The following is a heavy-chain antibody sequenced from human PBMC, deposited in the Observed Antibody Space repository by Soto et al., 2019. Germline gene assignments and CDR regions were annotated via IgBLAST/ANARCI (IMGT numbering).Heavy chain of an antibody. J-gene: IGHJ4*02. CDR1: GYTFTTYY. D-gene: IGHD2-2*01. Sequence: QVQLVQSGAEVKKPGASVKVSCKASGYTFTTYYIHWVRQAPGQGLEWMGIINPSGGNITYAQKLQGRVTMTRDTSPRTVYMELSSLRSEDTAVYYCGRDGGYQRFDYWGQGALVTVSS. CDR2: INPSGGNI. V-gene: IGHV1-46*03. CDR3: GRDGGYQRFDY.